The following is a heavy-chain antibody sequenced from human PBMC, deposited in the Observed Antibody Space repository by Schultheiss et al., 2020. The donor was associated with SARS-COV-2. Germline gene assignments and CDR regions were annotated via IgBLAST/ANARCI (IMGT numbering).Heavy chain of an antibody. D-gene: IGHD4-17*01. V-gene: IGHV4-59*12. CDR2: IYYSGST. CDR3: ASSQDVHGDYVPMDV. J-gene: IGHJ6*02. Sequence: SETLSLTCTVSGGSISSYYWSWIRQPPGKGLEWIGYIYYSGSTYYNPSLKSRVTISVDTSKNQFSLKLSSVTAADTAVYYCASSQDVHGDYVPMDVWGQGTTVTVSS. CDR1: GGSISSYY.